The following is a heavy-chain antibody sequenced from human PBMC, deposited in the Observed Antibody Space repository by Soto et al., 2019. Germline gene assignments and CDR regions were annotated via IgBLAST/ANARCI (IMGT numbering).Heavy chain of an antibody. CDR2: IYWDDDK. CDR1: GFSLSTSGVG. V-gene: IGHV2-5*02. J-gene: IGHJ4*02. CDR3: ADKGDDYRWCNC. Sequence: QITLKESGPTLVKPTQTLTLTCTFSGFSLSTSGVGVGWIRQPPGKALEWLALIYWDDDKRYSPSLKSRLTITKDTCKNLLVLTITNMDTVYTAKYYCADKGDDYRWCNCWGRGTLVTVSS. D-gene: IGHD4-4*01.